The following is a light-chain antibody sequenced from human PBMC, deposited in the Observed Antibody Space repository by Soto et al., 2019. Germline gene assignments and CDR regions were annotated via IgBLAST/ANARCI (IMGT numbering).Light chain of an antibody. CDR2: LNSDGSH. Sequence: QLVLTQSPSASASLGASVKLTCTLSSGHSSYTVAWHQQQSERGPRYLMNLNSDGSHTKGDGIPDRFSGSSSGAERYLTISSLQSEDEADYYCQTWGNGFQVFGGGTKLTVL. CDR3: QTWGNGFQV. J-gene: IGLJ2*01. CDR1: SGHSSYT. V-gene: IGLV4-69*01.